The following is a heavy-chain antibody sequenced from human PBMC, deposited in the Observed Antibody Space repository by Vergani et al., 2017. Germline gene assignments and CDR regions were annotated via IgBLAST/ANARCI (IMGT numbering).Heavy chain of an antibody. J-gene: IGHJ4*02. V-gene: IGHV4-34*01. CDR2: INHSGST. Sequence: QVQLQQWGAGLLKPSETLSLTCAVYGGSFSGYYWSWIRQPPGRGLEWIGEINHSGSTNYNPSLKSRVTISVDTSKNQFSLKLSSVTAADTAVYYCARCTGDMVVASFFGFDFCGQVTLVTVSS. D-gene: IGHD2-15*01. CDR3: ARCTGDMVVASFFGFDF. CDR1: GGSFSGYY.